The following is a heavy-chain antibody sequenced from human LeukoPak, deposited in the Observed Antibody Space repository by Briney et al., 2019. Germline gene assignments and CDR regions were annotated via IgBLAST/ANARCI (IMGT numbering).Heavy chain of an antibody. CDR2: ISGSGGST. J-gene: IGHJ5*02. D-gene: IGHD6-6*01. CDR3: AKGSVAGRQRAPPKEWFDP. Sequence: GGSLRLSCAASGFTFSSYAMSWVRQAPGKGLEWVSAISGSGGSTYYADSVKGRFTISRDNSKNSLYLQMNSLRAEDTAVYYCAKGSVAGRQRAPPKEWFDPWGQGTLVTVSS. V-gene: IGHV3-23*01. CDR1: GFTFSSYA.